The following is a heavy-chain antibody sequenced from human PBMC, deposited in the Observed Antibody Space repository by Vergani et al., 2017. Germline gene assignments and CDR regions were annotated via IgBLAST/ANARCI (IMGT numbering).Heavy chain of an antibody. J-gene: IGHJ4*02. V-gene: IGHV3-48*02. Sequence: EVQLVESGGGLVQPGGSLRLSCAASGFTFSSYSMNWVRQAPGKGLEWVSYISSSSSTIYYADSVKGRFTISSDNAKNSLYLQMNSLRDEDTAVYYCAGVGGITIVGVVPPAYWGQGTLVTVSS. CDR2: ISSSSSTI. CDR3: AGVGGITIVGVVPPAY. D-gene: IGHD3-3*01. CDR1: GFTFSSYS.